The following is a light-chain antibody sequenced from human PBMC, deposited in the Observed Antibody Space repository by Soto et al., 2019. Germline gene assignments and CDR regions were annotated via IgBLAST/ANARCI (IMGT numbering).Light chain of an antibody. Sequence: IQMTQSPSSLSASVGDRVTITCRASQGIRDDIAWFRQKPGQAPKRLIYASSSFQSGVPSSFSGSGSGTEFTLTISSLQPEDFATYYCLQYNTYPYTFGQGTKLEFK. V-gene: IGKV1-17*01. CDR2: ASS. J-gene: IGKJ2*01. CDR3: LQYNTYPYT. CDR1: QGIRDD.